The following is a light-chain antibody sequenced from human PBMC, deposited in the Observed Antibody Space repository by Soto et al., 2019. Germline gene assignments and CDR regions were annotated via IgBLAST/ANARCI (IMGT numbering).Light chain of an antibody. V-gene: IGKV1-5*03. Sequence: DIQMTQSPSTLSASVGDGVTITCRASQSIGSGLAWYQQKPGKAPKLLIYKATNLQTGVPSRFSGSGSGTDFSLTISSLQPVYSATYYCQQYTDFQYTFGQGTKVEI. J-gene: IGKJ2*01. CDR2: KAT. CDR1: QSIGSG. CDR3: QQYTDFQYT.